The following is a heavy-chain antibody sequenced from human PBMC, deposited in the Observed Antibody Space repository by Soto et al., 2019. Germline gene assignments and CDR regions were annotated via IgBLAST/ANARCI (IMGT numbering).Heavy chain of an antibody. CDR1: GGSISSGDYY. CDR2: IYYSGST. Sequence: PSETLSLTCTVSGGSISSGDYYWSWIRQPPGKGLEWIGYIYYSGSTNYNPSLKSRVTISVDTSKNQFSLKLSSVTAADTAVYYCARESSIAARVFDYWGQGTLVTVSS. CDR3: ARESSIAARVFDY. J-gene: IGHJ4*02. V-gene: IGHV4-61*08. D-gene: IGHD6-6*01.